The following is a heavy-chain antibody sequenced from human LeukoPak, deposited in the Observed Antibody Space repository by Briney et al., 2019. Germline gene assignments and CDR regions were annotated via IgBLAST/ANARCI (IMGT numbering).Heavy chain of an antibody. CDR1: GFTFSSYS. V-gene: IGHV3-23*01. Sequence: GGSLRLSCAASGFTFSSYSMNWVRQAPGKGLEWVSAISGSGDSTYYTDSVKGRFTISRDNSKNTLSLQMNSLRAEDTAVYHCAKASQLRYYYMDVWGKGTTVTVSS. CDR3: AKASQLRYYYMDV. J-gene: IGHJ6*03. CDR2: ISGSGDST. D-gene: IGHD5-24*01.